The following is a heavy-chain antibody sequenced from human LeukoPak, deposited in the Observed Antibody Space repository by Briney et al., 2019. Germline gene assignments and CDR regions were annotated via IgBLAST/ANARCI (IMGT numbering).Heavy chain of an antibody. CDR1: GYTFTGYY. D-gene: IGHD3-9*01. Sequence: ASVKVSCKASGYTFTGYYMHWVRQASGQGLEWMGRINPNSGGTNYAQKFQGRVTMTRDTSISTAYMELSRLRSDDTAVYYCARGYYDILTGYYNEGYLGQGTLVTVSS. J-gene: IGHJ4*02. V-gene: IGHV1-2*06. CDR3: ARGYYDILTGYYNEGY. CDR2: INPNSGGT.